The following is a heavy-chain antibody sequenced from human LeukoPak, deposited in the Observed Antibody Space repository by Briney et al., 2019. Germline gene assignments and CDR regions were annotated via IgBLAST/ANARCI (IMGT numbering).Heavy chain of an antibody. D-gene: IGHD3-10*01. V-gene: IGHV1-18*01. Sequence: GASVKVSCKASGYTFTSYGISWVRQAPGQGLGWMGWISAYNGNTNYAQKLQGRVTMTTDTSTSTAYMELRSLRSDDTAVYYCARDIRGYYYGSGSQAWYFDLWGRGTLVTVSS. CDR2: ISAYNGNT. J-gene: IGHJ2*01. CDR3: ARDIRGYYYGSGSQAWYFDL. CDR1: GYTFTSYG.